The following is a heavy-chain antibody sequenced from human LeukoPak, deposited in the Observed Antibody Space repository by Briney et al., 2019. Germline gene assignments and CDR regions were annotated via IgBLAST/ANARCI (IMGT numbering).Heavy chain of an antibody. V-gene: IGHV1-2*02. J-gene: IGHJ4*02. CDR3: ARAMASTPLAPFDF. CDR1: EYTFTGYY. D-gene: IGHD5-24*01. CDR2: INPNSGGT. Sequence: GASVKVSCKASEYTFTGYYMHWVRQAPGQGLEWMGWINPNSGGTNYAQKFQGGVTMTRDTSITTAYMEVSRLTSDDTAVYYCARAMASTPLAPFDFWGQGTLVTVSS.